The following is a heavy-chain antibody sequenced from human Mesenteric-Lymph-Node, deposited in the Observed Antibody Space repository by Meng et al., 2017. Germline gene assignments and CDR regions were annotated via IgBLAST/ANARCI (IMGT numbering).Heavy chain of an antibody. CDR3: ARGYGPINSEYNFDY. V-gene: IGHV6-1*01. J-gene: IGHJ4*02. D-gene: IGHD1-26*01. CDR1: GDSVSSNSAG. CDR2: TFYRSQWSN. Sequence: QEQLHQSGPELVGPSQTPSPACAISGDSVSSNSAGWNWIRQSPSRGLEWLGRTFYRSQWSNEYAVSVKSRITINPDTSKNQFFLQLNSVTTEDTAVYYCARGYGPINSEYNFDYWGQGTLVTVSS.